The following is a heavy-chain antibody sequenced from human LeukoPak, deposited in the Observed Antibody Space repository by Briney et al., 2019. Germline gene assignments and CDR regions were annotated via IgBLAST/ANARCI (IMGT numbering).Heavy chain of an antibody. CDR1: GGSISSYY. V-gene: IGHV4-59*01. D-gene: IGHD1-1*01. CDR3: ARGTGTTAY. Sequence: PSETLSLTCTVSGGSISSYYWSWIRQPPGKGLEWIGYIYYSGSTNYNPSLESRVTISVDTSKNQFSLKLSSVTAADTAVYYCARGTGTTAYWGQGTLVTVSS. J-gene: IGHJ4*02. CDR2: IYYSGST.